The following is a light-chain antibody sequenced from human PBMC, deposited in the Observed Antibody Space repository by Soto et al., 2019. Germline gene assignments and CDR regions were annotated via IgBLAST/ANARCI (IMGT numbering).Light chain of an antibody. Sequence: EIVMTQSPATLSVSPGERATLSCRASQSVSSNLAWYQQKSGQAPRLLIYGASTRATGIPARFSGSGSGSEFTLTISSLQSEDFAGYYCQQYDNRPRTFGQGTKVEIK. CDR2: GAS. CDR1: QSVSSN. CDR3: QQYDNRPRT. J-gene: IGKJ1*01. V-gene: IGKV3-15*01.